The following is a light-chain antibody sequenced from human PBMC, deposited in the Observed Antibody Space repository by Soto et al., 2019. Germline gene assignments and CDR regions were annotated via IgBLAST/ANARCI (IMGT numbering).Light chain of an antibody. CDR2: WAS. V-gene: IGKV4-1*01. Sequence: DIVMTQSPDSLAVSLGERATINCKSSQSVLYSSNNKNYLAWYQQRPGQPPKLLIYWASTRESGVPDRFSGSGSETDFTLTITSLQDEDVAVYYCQQYESTPPTFGQGTKLEIK. J-gene: IGKJ2*01. CDR1: QSVLYSSNNKNY. CDR3: QQYESTPPT.